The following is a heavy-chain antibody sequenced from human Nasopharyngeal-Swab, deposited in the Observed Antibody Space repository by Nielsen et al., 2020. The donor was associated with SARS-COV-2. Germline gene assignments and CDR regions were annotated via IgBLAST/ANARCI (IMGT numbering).Heavy chain of an antibody. CDR1: GGTFSSYA. D-gene: IGHD6-19*01. Sequence: ASVKVSCKASGGTFSSYAISWVRQATGQGLEWMGWMSPNSGDTGYAQKFQGRVTMTRDTSISTAYMELSSLRSEDTAVYYCAKKKVAARGAEFFQHWGQGTLVTVSS. CDR3: AKKKVAARGAEFFQH. J-gene: IGHJ1*01. V-gene: IGHV1-8*02. CDR2: MSPNSGDT.